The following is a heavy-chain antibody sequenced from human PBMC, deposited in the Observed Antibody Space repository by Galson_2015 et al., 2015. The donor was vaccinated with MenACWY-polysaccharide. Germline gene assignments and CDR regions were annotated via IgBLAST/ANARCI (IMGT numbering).Heavy chain of an antibody. CDR2: IYNSGST. CDR1: GSINAYY. V-gene: IGHV4-59*01. J-gene: IGHJ4*02. CDR3: ARVTSVMRGVISN. Sequence: ETLSLTCTVSGSINAYYLSWIRQPPGKGLEWIGYIYNSGSTNYNPSLESRVTISVDTSKNQFSLKLNSVTAADTAVYYCARVTSVMRGVISNWGQGSLV. D-gene: IGHD3-10*01.